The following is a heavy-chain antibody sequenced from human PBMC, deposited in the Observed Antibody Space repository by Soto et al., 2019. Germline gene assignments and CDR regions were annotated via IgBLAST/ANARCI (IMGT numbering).Heavy chain of an antibody. CDR2: ISPYNGNT. J-gene: IGHJ4*02. CDR1: GYTFTSYG. V-gene: IGHV1-18*01. D-gene: IGHD5-12*01. Sequence: ASVKVSCKASGYTFTSYGITWVRQAPGQGLEWMGWISPYNGNTNYAQKLQARVTMTTDTSTSTAYMELRSLKSDDTAVYFCARGGSGYNNIDYWGLGTLVTASS. CDR3: ARGGSGYNNIDY.